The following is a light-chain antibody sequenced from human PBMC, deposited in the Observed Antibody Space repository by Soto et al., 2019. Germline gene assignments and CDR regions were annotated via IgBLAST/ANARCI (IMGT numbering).Light chain of an antibody. CDR1: QSVSSSY. CDR2: GAS. CDR3: LQYGSSPRT. V-gene: IGKV3-20*01. J-gene: IGKJ1*01. Sequence: EIVLTQSPGTLSLSPGERATLSCRASQSVSSSYLAWYQQKPGQAPRLLIYGASSRATGIPDRFSGSGSGTDFTLTISRLEPEDFAVYYCLQYGSSPRTFGHGTKVEIK.